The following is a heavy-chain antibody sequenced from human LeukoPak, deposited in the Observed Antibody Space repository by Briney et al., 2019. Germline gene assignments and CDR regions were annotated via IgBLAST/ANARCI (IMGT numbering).Heavy chain of an antibody. CDR1: GFTFTSSA. J-gene: IGHJ4*02. CDR2: IVVGSGNT. V-gene: IGHV1-58*01. CDR3: AAGSSGWYVDY. D-gene: IGHD6-19*01. Sequence: SVKVSCKASGFTFTSSAVQWVRQARGQRLEWIGWIVVGSGNTNYAQKFQERVTITRDMSTSTAYMELSSLRSEDTAMYYCAAGSSGWYVDYWGQGTLVTVSS.